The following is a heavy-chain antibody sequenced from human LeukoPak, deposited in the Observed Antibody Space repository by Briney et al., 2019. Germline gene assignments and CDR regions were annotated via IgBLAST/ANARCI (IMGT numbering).Heavy chain of an antibody. J-gene: IGHJ5*02. D-gene: IGHD4-11*01. CDR1: GFTFSSQA. V-gene: IGHV3-23*01. CDR2: ISGSGTST. CDR3: AKDDRNYGDTNWFDP. Sequence: GSLRLSCAASGFTFSSQAMSWVRQAPGKGLEWVSAISGSGTSTYYADSVKGRFTISRDNSKNTLYLQMNSLRAEDTAVYYCAKDDRNYGDTNWFDPWGQGTLVTVSS.